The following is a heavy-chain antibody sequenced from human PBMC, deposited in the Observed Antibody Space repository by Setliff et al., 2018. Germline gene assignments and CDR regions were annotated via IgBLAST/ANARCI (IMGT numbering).Heavy chain of an antibody. V-gene: IGHV1-18*01. D-gene: IGHD2-2*01. CDR1: GYTFSTYG. Sequence: ASVKVSCKASGYTFSTYGIAWVRQAPGQGLEWMGWISPYNGYIIYAHKFQGRVTMTTDTSTGTADMELSNLRSDDTAVYYCTRDTNIVVVPPHRTAFDIWGQGTMVTVSS. CDR3: TRDTNIVVVPPHRTAFDI. CDR2: ISPYNGYI. J-gene: IGHJ3*02.